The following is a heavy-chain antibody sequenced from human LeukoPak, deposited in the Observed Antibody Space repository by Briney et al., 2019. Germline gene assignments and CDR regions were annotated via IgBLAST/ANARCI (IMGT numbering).Heavy chain of an antibody. J-gene: IGHJ1*01. CDR2: IYTSGST. V-gene: IGHV4-61*02. CDR1: GGSISSSSYY. D-gene: IGHD1-26*01. Sequence: SETLSLTCTVSGGSISSSSYYWSWIRQPAGKGLEWIGRIYTSGSTNYNPSLKSRVTMSVDTSKNQFSLKLSSVTAADTAVYYCARVEGRSGSYFVYFQHWGQGTLVTVSS. CDR3: ARVEGRSGSYFVYFQH.